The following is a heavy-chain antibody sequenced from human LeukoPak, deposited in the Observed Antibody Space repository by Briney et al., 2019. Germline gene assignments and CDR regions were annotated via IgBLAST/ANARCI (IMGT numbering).Heavy chain of an antibody. D-gene: IGHD3-10*01. CDR1: GFTFSSYG. J-gene: IGHJ5*02. CDR3: AKDRGAPMVRGEKAPTTNWFDP. Sequence: GGSLRLSCAASGFTFSSYGMHWVRQAPGKGLEWVAFIRYDGSNKYYADSVKGRFTISRDNSKNTLYLQMNSLRAEDTAVYYCAKDRGAPMVRGEKAPTTNWFDPWGQGTLVTVSS. CDR2: IRYDGSNK. V-gene: IGHV3-30*02.